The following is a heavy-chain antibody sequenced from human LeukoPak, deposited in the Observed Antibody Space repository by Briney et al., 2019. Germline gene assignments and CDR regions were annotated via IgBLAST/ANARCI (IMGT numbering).Heavy chain of an antibody. J-gene: IGHJ4*02. CDR1: GFTFSSYA. CDR2: ISGSGGST. D-gene: IGHD4-17*01. Sequence: GGSLRLSCAASGFTFSSYAMSWVRQAPGKGLEWVSVISGSGGSTYYADSVKGRFTISRDNSKNTLYLQMISLRAEDTAVYYCAKAGPTVVTPDQYYFDYWGQGTLVTVSS. CDR3: AKAGPTVVTPDQYYFDY. V-gene: IGHV3-23*01.